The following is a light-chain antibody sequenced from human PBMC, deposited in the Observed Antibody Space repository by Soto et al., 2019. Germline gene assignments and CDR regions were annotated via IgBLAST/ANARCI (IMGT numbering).Light chain of an antibody. V-gene: IGKV1-5*03. Sequence: DTQMTRSPSALAASVGDSGTITCRASEAISRWLAWYQQKPGKAPQLLIYKASTLKSGVPSRFSGSGSGTEFTLTISSLQADDYATFYCQQYHTDWTFGQGTKVDIK. J-gene: IGKJ1*01. CDR2: KAS. CDR3: QQYHTDWT. CDR1: EAISRW.